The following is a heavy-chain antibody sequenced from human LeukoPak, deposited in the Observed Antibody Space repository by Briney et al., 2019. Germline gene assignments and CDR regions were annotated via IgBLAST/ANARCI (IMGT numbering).Heavy chain of an antibody. D-gene: IGHD2-21*02. CDR3: ARATYCGGDCYIPHP. CDR1: GFTFGSYN. J-gene: IGHJ5*02. Sequence: PGGSLRLSCAASGFTFGSYNMNWVRQAPGKGLEWVSSISSSGSYIYYADSVRGRFTISRDNAKNSLYLQMNSLRDEDTAVYYCARATYCGGDCYIPHPWGQGTLVTVSS. CDR2: ISSSGSYI. V-gene: IGHV3-21*01.